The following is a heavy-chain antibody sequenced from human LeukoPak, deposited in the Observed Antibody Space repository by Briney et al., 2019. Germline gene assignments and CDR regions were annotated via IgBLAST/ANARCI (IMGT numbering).Heavy chain of an antibody. J-gene: IGHJ4*02. V-gene: IGHV1-18*01. CDR2: ISAYNGNT. CDR3: AGGRSSGSPHLFDY. CDR1: GYTFTSYG. Sequence: EASVKVSCKASGYTFTSYGISWVRQAPGQGLEWMGWISAYNGNTNYAQKLQGRVTMTTDTSTSTAYMELRSLRSDDTAVYYCAGGRSSGSPHLFDYWGQGTLVTVSS. D-gene: IGHD1-26*01.